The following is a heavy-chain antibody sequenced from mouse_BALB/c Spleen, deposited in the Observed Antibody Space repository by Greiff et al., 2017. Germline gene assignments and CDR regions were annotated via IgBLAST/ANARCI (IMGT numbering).Heavy chain of an antibody. J-gene: IGHJ1*01. Sequence: QVTLKVSGPGILQPSQTLSLTCSFSGFSLSTYGIGVGWIRQPSGKGLEWLAHIWWNDNKYYNTALKSRLTISKDTSNNQVFLKIASVDTADTATYYCARIAADYGNGPYWYFDVWGAGTTVTVSS. CDR3: ARIAADYGNGPYWYFDV. CDR2: IWWNDNK. CDR1: GFSLSTYGIG. V-gene: IGHV8-11*01. D-gene: IGHD2-1*01.